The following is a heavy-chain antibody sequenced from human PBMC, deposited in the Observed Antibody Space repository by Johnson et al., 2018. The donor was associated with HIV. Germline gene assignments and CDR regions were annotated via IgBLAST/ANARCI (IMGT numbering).Heavy chain of an antibody. J-gene: IGHJ3*02. V-gene: IGHV3-66*01. D-gene: IGHD1-26*01. CDR2: IYSGGST. Sequence: VQLVESGGGVVRPGGSLRLSCAASGFTFDDYGMSWVRQGPGKGLAWVSVIYSGGSTYYADSVKGRFTISRVNSKNTLPLQMNSLRAEETAVYYCAREGIVGATGPGPTLQDAFDIWGQGTMVTVSS. CDR3: AREGIVGATGPGPTLQDAFDI. CDR1: GFTFDDYG.